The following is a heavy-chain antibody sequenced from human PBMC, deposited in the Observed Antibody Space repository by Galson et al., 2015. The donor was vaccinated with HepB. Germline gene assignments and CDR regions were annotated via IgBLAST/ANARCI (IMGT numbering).Heavy chain of an antibody. CDR1: GYTFTGYY. V-gene: IGHV1-2*02. Sequence: SVKVSCKASGYTFTGYYMHWVRQAPGQGLEWMGWINPNSGGTNYAQKFQGRVTMTRDTSISTAYMELSRPRSDDTAVYYCARARRDSSSWYDNWGQGTLVTVSS. CDR2: INPNSGGT. CDR3: ARARRDSSSWYDN. D-gene: IGHD6-13*01. J-gene: IGHJ4*02.